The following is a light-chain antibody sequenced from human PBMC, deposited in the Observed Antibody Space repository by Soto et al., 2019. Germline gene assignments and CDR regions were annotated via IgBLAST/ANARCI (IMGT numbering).Light chain of an antibody. V-gene: IGKV1-33*01. CDR2: DAS. CDR1: QDISKL. J-gene: IGKJ3*01. Sequence: DIQMTQPPSSLSASIGDRVSFTCQASQDISKLLNWYQHKPGQAPSLLIYDASKSHFGVPSRFSGSGSGTDFTFTISSLQPEDNATYYCQQYENRPYTFGPGTKVD. CDR3: QQYENRPYT.